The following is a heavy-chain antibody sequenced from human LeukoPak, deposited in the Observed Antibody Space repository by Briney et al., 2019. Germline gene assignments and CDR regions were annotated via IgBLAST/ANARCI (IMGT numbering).Heavy chain of an antibody. CDR2: IYYSGGT. CDR1: GASIRTYY. D-gene: IGHD6-19*01. Sequence: PSETLSLTCNVSGASIRTYYWCWTRQPPGKGLEWVGHIYYSGGTRYNPSLKSRVTISVDTSKNQFSLKLNSVTAADTALYYCAREQAVAGSGFDYWGQGTLVTVSS. J-gene: IGHJ4*02. CDR3: AREQAVAGSGFDY. V-gene: IGHV4-59*01.